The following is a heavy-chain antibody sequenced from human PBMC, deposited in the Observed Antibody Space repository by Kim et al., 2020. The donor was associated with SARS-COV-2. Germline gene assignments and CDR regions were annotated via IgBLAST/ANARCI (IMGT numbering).Heavy chain of an antibody. J-gene: IGHJ5*02. Sequence: GSTNHNPSLKGRDTKSVDTAQNQFSLKLSSVTAADTAVYYCARTHNWFDPWGQGTLVTVSS. CDR3: ARTHNWFDP. CDR2: GST. V-gene: IGHV4-59*01.